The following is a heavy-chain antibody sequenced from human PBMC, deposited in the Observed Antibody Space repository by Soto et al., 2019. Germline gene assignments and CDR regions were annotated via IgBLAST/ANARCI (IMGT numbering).Heavy chain of an antibody. CDR2: ISAYNGNT. Sequence: SFTVPCTASGCTFTSCGIIWVRQAPVQGLEGMGWISAYNGNTSYAQKLQGRVTMTTDTSTSTAYMELRSLRSDDTAVYYCARNSCRDGVVNYYYSYGMDVWGQGTTVTVSS. V-gene: IGHV1-18*04. J-gene: IGHJ6*02. D-gene: IGHD2-15*01. CDR1: GCTFTSCG. CDR3: ARNSCRDGVVNYYYSYGMDV.